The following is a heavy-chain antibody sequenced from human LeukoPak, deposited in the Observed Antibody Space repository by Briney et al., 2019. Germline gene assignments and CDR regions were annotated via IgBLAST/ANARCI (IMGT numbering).Heavy chain of an antibody. D-gene: IGHD4-23*01. J-gene: IGHJ5*02. V-gene: IGHV1-46*01. CDR3: ARDNSVEDTAWWFDP. CDR1: GYTFTSYY. Sequence: ASVKVSCKPSGYTFTSYYMHWVRQAPGQGLEWMGIINPSGGSTSYAQKFQGRVTMTRDMSTSTDYMELSSLRSEDTAVYYCARDNSVEDTAWWFDPWGQGTLVTVSS. CDR2: INPSGGST.